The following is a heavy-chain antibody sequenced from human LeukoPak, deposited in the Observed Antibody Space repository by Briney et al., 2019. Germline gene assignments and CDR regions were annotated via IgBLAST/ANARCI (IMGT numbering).Heavy chain of an antibody. CDR3: ARTADYYDSSGSRDY. J-gene: IGHJ4*02. D-gene: IGHD3-22*01. V-gene: IGHV3-21*01. Sequence: KTGGSLRLSCAASGFTFSSYSMNWVRQAPGKGLGWVSSISSSSSYIYYADSVKGRFTISRDNAKNSLYLQMNSLRAEDTAVYYCARTADYYDSSGSRDYWGQGTLVTVSS. CDR2: ISSSSSYI. CDR1: GFTFSSYS.